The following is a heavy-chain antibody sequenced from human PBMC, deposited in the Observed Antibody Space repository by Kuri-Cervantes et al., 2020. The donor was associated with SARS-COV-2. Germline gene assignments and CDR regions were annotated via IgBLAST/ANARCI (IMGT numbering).Heavy chain of an antibody. D-gene: IGHD3-10*01. J-gene: IGHJ4*02. CDR3: ARHSPPRITMVRGVITTYFDY. Sequence: GSLRLSCTVSGGSISSSSYYWGWIRQPPGKGLEWIGSIYYSGSTYYNPSLKSRVTISVDTSKNQSSLKLSSVTAADTAVYYCARHSPPRITMVRGVITTYFDYWGQGTLVTVSS. CDR2: IYYSGST. CDR1: GGSISSSSYY. V-gene: IGHV4-39*01.